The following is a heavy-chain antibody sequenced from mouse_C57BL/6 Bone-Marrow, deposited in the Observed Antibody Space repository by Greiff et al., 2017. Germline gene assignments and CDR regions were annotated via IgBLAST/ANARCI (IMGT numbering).Heavy chain of an antibody. CDR1: GFTFSSYG. D-gene: IGHD1-1*01. CDR2: ISSGGSYT. V-gene: IGHV5-6*01. Sequence: EVQLVESGGDLVKPGGSLKLSCAASGFTFSSYGMSWVRQTPDKRLEWVATISSGGSYTYYPDSVKGRFTISRDNAKNTLYLQMSSLKSEDTAMYYCARPLHYYGSSYFDYWGQGTTLTVSS. J-gene: IGHJ2*01. CDR3: ARPLHYYGSSYFDY.